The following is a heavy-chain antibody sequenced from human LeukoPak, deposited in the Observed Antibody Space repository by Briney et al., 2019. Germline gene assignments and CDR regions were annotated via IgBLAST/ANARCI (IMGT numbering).Heavy chain of an antibody. CDR1: GYTFTSYD. CDR3: ARARGGGSSWYVSFDY. CDR2: MNPNSGNT. Sequence: ASVKVSCKASGYTFTSYDTNWVRQATGQGLEWMGWMNPNSGNTGYAQKFQGRVTITRNISISTAYMELSSLRSEDTAVYYCARARGGGSSWYVSFDYWGQGTLVTVSS. J-gene: IGHJ4*02. D-gene: IGHD6-13*01. V-gene: IGHV1-8*03.